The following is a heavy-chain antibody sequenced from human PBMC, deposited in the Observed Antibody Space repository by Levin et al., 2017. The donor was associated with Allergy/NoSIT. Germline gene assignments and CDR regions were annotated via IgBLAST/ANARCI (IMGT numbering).Heavy chain of an antibody. Sequence: PSETLSLTCTVRGGSLSSGDYYWSWIRQPPGKGLEWIGYIYHTGATYYNPSLKTRLTMSVDTSKNQFSLNLNSVTVADTAVYYCGRGNRGIDYWGQGTLVTVSS. CDR3: GRGNRGIDY. CDR1: GGSLSSGDYY. V-gene: IGHV4-30-4*01. J-gene: IGHJ4*02. CDR2: IYHTGAT.